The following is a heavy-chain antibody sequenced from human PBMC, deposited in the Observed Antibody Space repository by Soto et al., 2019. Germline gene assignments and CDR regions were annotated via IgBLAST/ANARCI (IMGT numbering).Heavy chain of an antibody. CDR1: GGSISSYY. V-gene: IGHV4-59*01. CDR2: IYYSGST. CDR3: ARGYSSGYYYGMDV. J-gene: IGHJ6*02. D-gene: IGHD6-25*01. Sequence: PSETLSLTCTVSGGSISSYYWSWIRQPPGKGLEWIGYIYYSGSTNYNPSLKSRVTISVDTSKNQFSLKLSSVTAADTAVYYCARGYSSGYYYGMDVWGQGTTVTVS.